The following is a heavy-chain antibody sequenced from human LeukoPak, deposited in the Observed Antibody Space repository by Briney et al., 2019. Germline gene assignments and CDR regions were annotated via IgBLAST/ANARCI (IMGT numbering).Heavy chain of an antibody. Sequence: PGGSLRLSCAASGFTFSSYWVSGVRQAPGKGLEWVANIKQDGSEKYYVDSVKGRFTISRDNAKNSLYLQMNSLRAEDTAVYYCARRSNYYDSSGYSYYLDYWGQGTLVTVSS. J-gene: IGHJ4*02. D-gene: IGHD3-22*01. CDR3: ARRSNYYDSSGYSYYLDY. V-gene: IGHV3-7*01. CDR1: GFTFSSYW. CDR2: IKQDGSEK.